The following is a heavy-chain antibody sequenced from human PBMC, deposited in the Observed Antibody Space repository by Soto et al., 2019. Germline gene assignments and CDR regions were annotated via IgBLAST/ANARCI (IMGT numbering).Heavy chain of an antibody. CDR2: MNVHSGVT. J-gene: IGHJ1*01. CDR1: GFTITDYS. D-gene: IGHD6-19*01. CDR3: ARWCSGESEFFLL. V-gene: IGHV1-2*02. Sequence: GASVKPSCKASGFTITDYSIHWMRQAPGQGPEWMGWMNVHSGVTIYAQKFQGRVTLTRDTSISTVYMDLSRLTSEDTAVYFCARWCSGESEFFLLCGQGSLVIVSA.